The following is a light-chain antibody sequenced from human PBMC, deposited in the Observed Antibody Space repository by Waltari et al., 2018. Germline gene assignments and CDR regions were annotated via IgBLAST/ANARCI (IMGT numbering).Light chain of an antibody. CDR1: SADVGGYDY. V-gene: IGLV2-8*01. Sequence: HSALTQPPSASGSPGQSVTISCTGTSADVGGYDYVSWYQQHPGKVPKLIIYDVTNRPSVVPPRFSASKSGNSASLTVSGLQAEDEADYYCSSHAGNNLWIFGGGTKVTVL. CDR3: SSHAGNNLWI. J-gene: IGLJ2*01. CDR2: DVT.